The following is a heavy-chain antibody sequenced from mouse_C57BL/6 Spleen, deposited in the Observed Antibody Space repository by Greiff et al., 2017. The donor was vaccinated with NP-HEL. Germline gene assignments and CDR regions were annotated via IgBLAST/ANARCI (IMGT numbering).Heavy chain of an antibody. V-gene: IGHV1-82*01. CDR3: ARRLDGYYDYYAMDY. CDR2: IYPGDGDT. D-gene: IGHD2-3*01. J-gene: IGHJ4*01. Sequence: QVHVKQSGPELVKPGASVKISCKASGYAFSSSWMNWVKQRPGKGLEWIGRIYPGDGDTNYNGKFKGKATLTADKSSSTAYMQLSSLTSEDSAVYFCARRLDGYYDYYAMDYWGQGTSVTVSS. CDR1: GYAFSSSW.